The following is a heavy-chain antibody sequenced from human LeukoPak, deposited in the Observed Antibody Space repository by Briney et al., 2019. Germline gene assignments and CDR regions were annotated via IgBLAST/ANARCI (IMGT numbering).Heavy chain of an antibody. D-gene: IGHD1-26*01. V-gene: IGHV4-34*01. CDR3: ARGLGELSYYYYYYMDV. CDR2: INHSGST. Sequence: PSATLSLTCAVYGGSFSGYYWSWIRQPPGKGLEWIGEINHSGSTNYNPSLKSRVTISVDTSKNQFSLKLSSVTAADTAVYYCARGLGELSYYYYYYMDVWGKGTTVTVSS. CDR1: GGSFSGYY. J-gene: IGHJ6*03.